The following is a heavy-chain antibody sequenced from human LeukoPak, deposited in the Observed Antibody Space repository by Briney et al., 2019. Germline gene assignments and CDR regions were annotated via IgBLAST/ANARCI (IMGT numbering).Heavy chain of an antibody. CDR2: VYHTGFT. J-gene: IGHJ4*02. Sequence: SETLSLTCVVSGDSVSNNTWWTWVRQPPGKGLEWIGEVYHTGFTRYNPSLESRVTMSVDKSKNQFSLGLSSVTAADTAVYFCARDGRYTYGSNLLDCWGQGTLVTVSS. CDR3: ARDGRYTYGSNLLDC. CDR1: GDSVSNNTW. V-gene: IGHV4/OR15-8*01. D-gene: IGHD3-9*01.